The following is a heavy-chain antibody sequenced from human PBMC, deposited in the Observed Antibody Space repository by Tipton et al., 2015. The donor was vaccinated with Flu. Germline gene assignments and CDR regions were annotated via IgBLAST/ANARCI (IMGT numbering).Heavy chain of an antibody. CDR3: ARVFWGYALDH. V-gene: IGHV4-4*07. D-gene: IGHD7-27*01. CDR1: GGSINSYY. Sequence: TLSLTCTASGGSINSYYWTWIRQPAGKGLEWIGRIYSTGSTNYNPSLTGRVTVSIDTSANQISLKVNSVTAADTAVYYCARVFWGYALDHWGQGRLVTVSS. J-gene: IGHJ4*02. CDR2: IYSTGST.